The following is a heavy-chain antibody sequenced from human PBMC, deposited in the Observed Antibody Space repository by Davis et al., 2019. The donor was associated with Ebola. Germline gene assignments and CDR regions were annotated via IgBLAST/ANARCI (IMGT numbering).Heavy chain of an antibody. CDR1: GFTFSSYA. CDR2: ISGIGGGT. J-gene: IGHJ1*01. Sequence: PGGSLRLSCEAPGFTFSSYAMSWVRQAPGKGLEWLSVISGIGGGTYYADSVKGRFTISRDNSKNTLYLQMNSLRDDDTAVYYCARDHRSGWERYFQHWGQGTPVTVSS. V-gene: IGHV3-23*01. D-gene: IGHD6-19*01. CDR3: ARDHRSGWERYFQH.